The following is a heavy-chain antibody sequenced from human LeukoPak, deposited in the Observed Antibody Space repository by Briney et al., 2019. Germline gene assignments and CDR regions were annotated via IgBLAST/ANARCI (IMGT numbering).Heavy chain of an antibody. Sequence: SETLSLTCTVSGGSISSYYWSWIRQPAGKGLKWIGRIYTSGSTNYNPSLKSRVTILLDTSKNQFSLDLRSVTAADTAVYYCARGVAYWGQGILVTVSS. CDR1: GGSISSYY. J-gene: IGHJ4*02. CDR2: IYTSGST. CDR3: ARGVAY. V-gene: IGHV4-4*07.